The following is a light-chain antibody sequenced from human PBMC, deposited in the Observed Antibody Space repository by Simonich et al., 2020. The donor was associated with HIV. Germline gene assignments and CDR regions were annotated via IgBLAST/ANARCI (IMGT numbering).Light chain of an antibody. CDR2: AAS. Sequence: DIQMTQSPSSLSSSVGERVTVSCRASQSISSYLNWYQQKPVKAPKVLIYAASILQRGVPSRVSGIASGTDFTLTISSLQPEDFATYYCQQSFSTPWTFGQGTTVDIK. CDR3: QQSFSTPWT. CDR1: QSISSY. V-gene: IGKV1-39*01. J-gene: IGKJ1*01.